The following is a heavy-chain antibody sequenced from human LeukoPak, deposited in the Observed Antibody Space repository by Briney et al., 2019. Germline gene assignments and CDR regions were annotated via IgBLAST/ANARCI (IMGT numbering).Heavy chain of an antibody. CDR1: GFTFSSYE. CDR3: ARDGMNWFDP. CDR2: ISSSGSTI. J-gene: IGHJ5*02. Sequence: PGGSLRLSCAASGFTFSSYEMNWVRQAPGKGLEWVSYISSSGSTIYYADSVKGRFTISRDNAKNSLYLQMNSLRAEDTAVYYCARDGMNWFDPWGQGTLVTVSS. V-gene: IGHV3-48*03. D-gene: IGHD1-14*01.